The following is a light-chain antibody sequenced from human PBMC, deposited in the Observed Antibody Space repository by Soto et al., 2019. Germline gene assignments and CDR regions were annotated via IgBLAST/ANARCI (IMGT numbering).Light chain of an antibody. CDR3: QQYYNWPRT. CDR1: QSVNSN. V-gene: IGKV3-15*01. Sequence: ETVMTQSPATLSVSPGVRATLSCRASQSVNSNLAWYQQKPGQAPGLLIYGASTRATGIPARFSGSGSGTEFTLTISSLQSEDFAVYYCQQYYNWPRTFGQGTKVEIK. CDR2: GAS. J-gene: IGKJ1*01.